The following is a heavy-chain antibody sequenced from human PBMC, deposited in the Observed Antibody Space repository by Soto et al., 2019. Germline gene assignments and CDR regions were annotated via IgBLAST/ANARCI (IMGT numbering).Heavy chain of an antibody. CDR1: GFTFSNAW. CDR3: TPATYDFWSGYPLQAFDI. J-gene: IGHJ3*02. V-gene: IGHV3-15*01. CDR2: IKSKTDGGTT. D-gene: IGHD3-3*01. Sequence: GGSLRLSCAASGFTFSNAWMSWVRQAPGKGLEWVGRIKSKTDGGTTDYAAPVKGRFTISRDDSKNTLYLQMNSLKTEDTAVYYCTPATYDFWSGYPLQAFDIWGQGTMVTVSS.